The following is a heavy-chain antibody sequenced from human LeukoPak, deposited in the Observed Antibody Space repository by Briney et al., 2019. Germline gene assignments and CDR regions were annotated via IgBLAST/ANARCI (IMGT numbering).Heavy chain of an antibody. Sequence: GGSLRLSCAASGSTFSSYSMNWVRQAPGKGLEWVSSISSSSSYIYYADSVKGRFTISRDNAKNSLYLQMNSLRAEDTAVYYCWVDVTIFGVVTYVDYWGQGTLVTVSS. V-gene: IGHV3-21*01. J-gene: IGHJ4*02. CDR1: GSTFSSYS. CDR3: WVDVTIFGVVTYVDY. D-gene: IGHD3-3*01. CDR2: ISSSSSYI.